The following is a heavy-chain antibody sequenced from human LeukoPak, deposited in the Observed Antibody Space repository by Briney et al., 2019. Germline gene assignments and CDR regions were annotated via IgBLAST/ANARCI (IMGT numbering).Heavy chain of an antibody. J-gene: IGHJ4*02. CDR2: ISDGGVT. CDR1: DFTVSDNY. Sequence: GGSLRLSCATSDFTVSDNYMSWVRQAPGRGLEWVSVISDGGVTYYADTVKGRFTISRDDSNDTLYLQMNSLRPEDTAVYYCGGSGSYYTPSYYWGQGTLVTVSS. D-gene: IGHD3-10*01. V-gene: IGHV3-53*01. CDR3: GGSGSYYTPSYY.